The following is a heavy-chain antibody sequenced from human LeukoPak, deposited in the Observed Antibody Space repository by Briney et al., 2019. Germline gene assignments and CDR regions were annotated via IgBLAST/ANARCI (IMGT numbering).Heavy chain of an antibody. D-gene: IGHD2-21*01. CDR3: ARVRRKIVVVVAGTVYNLFDT. Sequence: PSETLSLTCAVYGGSLSGYYWTWIRQPPEKGLEWIGDISQSGSTNYNPSLKGRVTLSVDTSKNQFSLRVMSVTAADTAVYYCARVRRKIVVVVAGTVYNLFDTWGQGNLVSVSS. CDR1: GGSLSGYY. CDR2: ISQSGST. V-gene: IGHV4-34*01. J-gene: IGHJ5*02.